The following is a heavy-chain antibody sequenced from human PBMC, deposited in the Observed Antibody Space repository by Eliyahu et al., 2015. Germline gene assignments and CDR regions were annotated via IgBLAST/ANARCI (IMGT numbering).Heavy chain of an antibody. V-gene: IGHV3-15*01. CDR1: GFTFSNAW. CDR3: ATGLYFDF. D-gene: IGHD3-16*01. J-gene: IGHJ4*02. CDR2: IKSKPDGATI. Sequence: EEQLVESGGGLVKPGESLRLSCATSGFTFSNAWMTWVRQAPGKGLEWVGRIKSKPDGATIDYAAPVKGRFTVSRDDSKNTAYLQMNSLRTEDTAVYYCATGLYFDFWGQGALVTVSS.